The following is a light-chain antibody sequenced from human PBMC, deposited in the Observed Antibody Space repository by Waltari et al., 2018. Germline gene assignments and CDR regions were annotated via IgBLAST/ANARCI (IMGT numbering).Light chain of an antibody. V-gene: IGLV1-47*01. CDR1: SSDIGDNY. CDR3: AAWDDNLLYV. Sequence: QSVLTQPPSASGTPGQRVTISCSGISSDIGDNYVYWYKQLPGTAPKLLIYGNTQRPSGVPDRFSGSKSGTSASLAISDLRSEDEADYYCAAWDDNLLYVFGTGTKVTVL. J-gene: IGLJ1*01. CDR2: GNT.